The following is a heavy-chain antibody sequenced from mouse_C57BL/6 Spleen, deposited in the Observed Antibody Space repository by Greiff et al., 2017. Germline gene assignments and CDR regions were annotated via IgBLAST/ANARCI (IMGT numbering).Heavy chain of an antibody. CDR3: TTGSSGYSAWFAY. CDR2: IDPENGDT. J-gene: IGHJ3*01. Sequence: VQLQQSGAELVRPGASVKLSCTASGFNIKDDYMHWVKQRPEQGLEWIGWIDPENGDTEYASKFQGKATITADTSSNTAYLQLSSLTSEDTAVYYCTTGSSGYSAWFAYWGQGTLVTVSA. CDR1: GFNIKDDY. V-gene: IGHV14-4*01. D-gene: IGHD3-2*02.